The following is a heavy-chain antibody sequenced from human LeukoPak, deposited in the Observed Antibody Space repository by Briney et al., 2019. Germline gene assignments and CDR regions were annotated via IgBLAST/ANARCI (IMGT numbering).Heavy chain of an antibody. CDR3: TKGGDIVVVVDATPTPFDY. J-gene: IGHJ4*02. CDR1: GFTFSSYA. D-gene: IGHD2-15*01. V-gene: IGHV3-23*01. Sequence: GGSQRLSCAASGFTFSSYAMSWVRQAPGKGLEWVSAISGSGGSTYYADSVKGRFTISRDNSKNTLYLQMNSLRAEDTAVYYCTKGGDIVVVVDATPTPFDYWGQGTLLTVSS. CDR2: ISGSGGST.